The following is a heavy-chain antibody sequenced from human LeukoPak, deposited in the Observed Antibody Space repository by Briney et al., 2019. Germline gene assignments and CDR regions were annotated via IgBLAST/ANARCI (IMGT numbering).Heavy chain of an antibody. CDR3: ATAHGSYLLTAFDY. Sequence: ASVKVSCKVSGYTLTELSMHWVRQAPGKGLEWMGGFDPEDGETIYAQKFQGRVTMTEDTSTDTAYMELSSLRSKDTAVYYCATAHGSYLLTAFDYWGQGTLVTVSS. V-gene: IGHV1-24*01. D-gene: IGHD1-26*01. CDR1: GYTLTELS. J-gene: IGHJ4*02. CDR2: FDPEDGET.